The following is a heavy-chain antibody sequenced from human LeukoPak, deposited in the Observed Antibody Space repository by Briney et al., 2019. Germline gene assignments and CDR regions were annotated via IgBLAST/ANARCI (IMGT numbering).Heavy chain of an antibody. Sequence: GGSLRLSCAASGFTFSSYVMSWVRQAPGKGLEWVSLITGSGGSTFYADSVKGRFTISRDNSKNTLYLQMNIVRAEDTAAYYCAKGLSVVRGVIYYGMDVWGKGTTVTVSS. V-gene: IGHV3-23*01. CDR1: GFTFSSYV. CDR3: AKGLSVVRGVIYYGMDV. CDR2: ITGSGGST. D-gene: IGHD3-10*01. J-gene: IGHJ6*04.